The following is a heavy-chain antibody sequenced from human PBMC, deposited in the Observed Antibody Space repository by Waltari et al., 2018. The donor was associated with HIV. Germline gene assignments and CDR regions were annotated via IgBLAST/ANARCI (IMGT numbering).Heavy chain of an antibody. V-gene: IGHV4-39*01. D-gene: IGHD3-10*01. CDR2: MFYSGRT. CDR3: ARQAYYYGSGSANWFDP. CDR1: GGSINSTSYF. Sequence: QLQLQESGPGLVKPSETLSLICSISGGSINSTSYFWGLARQPPGKGLEGIGSMFYSGRTYYNPSLKSRVTISVDTSKNQFSLKLSSVTAADTALYYCARQAYYYGSGSANWFDPWGQGTLVTVSS. J-gene: IGHJ5*02.